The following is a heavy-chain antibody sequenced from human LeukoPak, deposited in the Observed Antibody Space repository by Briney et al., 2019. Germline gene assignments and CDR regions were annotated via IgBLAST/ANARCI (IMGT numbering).Heavy chain of an antibody. J-gene: IGHJ4*02. CDR3: ARAAALGWFLD. CDR1: GFIFTNYN. D-gene: IGHD3-22*01. Sequence: GGSLRLSCAASGFIFTNYNLNWVRQAPGKGLEWISSISGGSTYIYYADSVRGRFTISRDNAKNTLYLQMNSLRAEDTAVYYCARAAALGWFLDWGQGTLVTVSS. V-gene: IGHV3-21*01. CDR2: ISGGSTYI.